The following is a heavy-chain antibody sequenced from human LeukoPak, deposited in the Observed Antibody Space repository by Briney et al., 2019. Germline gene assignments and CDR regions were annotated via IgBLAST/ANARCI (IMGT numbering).Heavy chain of an antibody. Sequence: ASVKVSCKASGYTFTGYYMHWVRQAPGQGLEWMGWINPNSGGTIYAQNFQGRVTMTRDTSISTAYIELSRLRSDDTAVYYCARDQNWGLDYYYMDVWGKGTTVTVSS. V-gene: IGHV1-2*02. D-gene: IGHD7-27*01. CDR2: INPNSGGT. J-gene: IGHJ6*03. CDR1: GYTFTGYY. CDR3: ARDQNWGLDYYYMDV.